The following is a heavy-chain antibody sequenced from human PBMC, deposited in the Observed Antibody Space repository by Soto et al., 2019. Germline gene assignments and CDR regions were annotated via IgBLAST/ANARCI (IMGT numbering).Heavy chain of an antibody. V-gene: IGHV1-46*01. CDR2: INPRDSYT. D-gene: IGHD3-10*02. CDR3: ARDVAEFTGFAY. Sequence: GASVKVSCKASGSTFTNSYMHWVRQAPGQGLEWMGKINPRDSYTTYAESFQGRVSMTRDTSTSTVYMQMGSLKSEDTAIYYCARDVAEFTGFAYWGQGTLVTVSS. J-gene: IGHJ4*02. CDR1: GSTFTNSY.